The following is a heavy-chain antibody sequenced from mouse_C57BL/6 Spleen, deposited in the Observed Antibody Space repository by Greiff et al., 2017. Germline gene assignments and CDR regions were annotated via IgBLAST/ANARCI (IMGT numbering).Heavy chain of an antibody. Sequence: QVQLQQPGAELVKPGASVKLSCKASGYTFTSYWMQWVKQRPGQGLEWIVEIDPSDSYTNYNQKFKGKATLTVDTSSSTAYMQLSSLTSEDSAVYYCARHGSSSWFAYWGQGTLVTVSA. J-gene: IGHJ3*01. CDR1: GYTFTSYW. V-gene: IGHV1-50*01. CDR2: IDPSDSYT. D-gene: IGHD1-1*01. CDR3: ARHGSSSWFAY.